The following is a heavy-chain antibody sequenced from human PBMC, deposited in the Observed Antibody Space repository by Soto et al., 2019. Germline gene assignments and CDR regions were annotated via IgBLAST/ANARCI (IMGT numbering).Heavy chain of an antibody. CDR1: GFTFSDSW. CDR3: ATGGGGV. CDR2: VNQDGSGK. V-gene: IGHV3-7*03. Sequence: PGGSLRLSCAASGFTFSDSWMTWVRRAPGKGPEWVAGVNQDGSGKYYVDSVEGRFTISRDNAKNSVYLQMNSLRAEDTAVYYCATGGGGVWGQGATVTVSS. J-gene: IGHJ6*02. D-gene: IGHD3-16*01.